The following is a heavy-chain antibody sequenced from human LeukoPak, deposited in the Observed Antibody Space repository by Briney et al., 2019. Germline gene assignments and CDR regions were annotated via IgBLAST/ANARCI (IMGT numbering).Heavy chain of an antibody. CDR1: GFTFSYYW. V-gene: IGHV3-74*03. Sequence: SGGSLRLSCAASGFTFSYYWMHWVRQAPGEGLVWVSRINDDGRTTTYADSVRGRFTISRDNAKNSLFLQMNSLGAEDRAIYYCARDTKPGSSQRSFRHWGQGTLVTVSS. CDR3: ARDTKPGSSQRSFRH. J-gene: IGHJ1*01. D-gene: IGHD6-13*01. CDR2: INDDGRTT.